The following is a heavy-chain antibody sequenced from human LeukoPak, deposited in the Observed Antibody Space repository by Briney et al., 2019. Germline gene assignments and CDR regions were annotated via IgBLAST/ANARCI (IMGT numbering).Heavy chain of an antibody. Sequence: GGSLRLSCAASGFTVSSNYMSWVRQAPGKGLEWVSYISSSGSTIYYADSVKGRFTISRDNAKNSLYLQMNSLRAEDTAVYYCARGGYSYGYPYWGQGTLVTVSS. CDR1: GFTVSSNY. D-gene: IGHD5-18*01. CDR3: ARGGYSYGYPY. J-gene: IGHJ4*02. V-gene: IGHV3-11*01. CDR2: ISSSGSTI.